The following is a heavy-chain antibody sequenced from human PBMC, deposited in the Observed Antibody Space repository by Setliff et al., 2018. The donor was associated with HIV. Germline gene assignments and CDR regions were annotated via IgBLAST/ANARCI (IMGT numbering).Heavy chain of an antibody. V-gene: IGHV4-34*01. Sequence: SETLSLTCAVHGGSFSGYYWTWIRQPPGKGLEWIGEINHSGSTNYNPSLKSRVSMSVDTSKNQFSLRLSSVTAADTAVFYCARASTGYSSIWYRNGLTYYNYMDVWGRGTKVTVSS. CDR1: GGSFSGYY. D-gene: IGHD6-13*01. CDR3: ARASTGYSSIWYRNGLTYYNYMDV. J-gene: IGHJ6*03. CDR2: INHSGST.